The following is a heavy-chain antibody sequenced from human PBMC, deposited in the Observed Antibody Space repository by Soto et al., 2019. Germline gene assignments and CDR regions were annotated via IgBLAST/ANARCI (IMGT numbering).Heavy chain of an antibody. CDR1: GYTFTSYA. J-gene: IGHJ6*02. CDR3: ARDGRERSSTSYYGMDV. D-gene: IGHD2-2*01. V-gene: IGHV1-3*01. CDR2: INAGIGNT. Sequence: ASENVSCKASGYTFTSYAMHWVRQAPGQRLEWMGWINAGIGNTKYSQKFQGRVTITRDTSASTAYMELSSLRSEDTAVYYCARDGRERSSTSYYGMDVWGQGTTVTVSS.